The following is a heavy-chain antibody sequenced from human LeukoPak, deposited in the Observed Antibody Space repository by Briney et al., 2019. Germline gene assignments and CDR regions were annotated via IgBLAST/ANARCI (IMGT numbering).Heavy chain of an antibody. D-gene: IGHD6-6*01. V-gene: IGHV3-30-3*01. CDR1: GFTFSSYA. Sequence: GRSPRLSCAASGFTFSSYAMHWVRQAPGKGLEWVAVISYDGSNKYYADSVKGRFTISRDNSKNTLYLQMNSLRAEDTAVYYCARVHLSYSSSPYFDYWGQGTLVTVSS. CDR2: ISYDGSNK. CDR3: ARVHLSYSSSPYFDY. J-gene: IGHJ4*02.